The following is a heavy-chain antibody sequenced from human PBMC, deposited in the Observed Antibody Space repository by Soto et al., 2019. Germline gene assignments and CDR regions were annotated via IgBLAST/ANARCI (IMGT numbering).Heavy chain of an antibody. Sequence: EVQLVESGGGLVKPGGSLRLSCAASGFTFSNYNMNWVRQAPGKGLEWVSSISSSSSYIYYADSVKGRFTISRDNAKTSLYLQMNSLRAEDTAVYYWARGADYGDYECPYWGQGTLVTVSS. CDR2: ISSSSSYI. D-gene: IGHD4-17*01. V-gene: IGHV3-21*01. CDR3: ARGADYGDYECPY. J-gene: IGHJ4*02. CDR1: GFTFSNYN.